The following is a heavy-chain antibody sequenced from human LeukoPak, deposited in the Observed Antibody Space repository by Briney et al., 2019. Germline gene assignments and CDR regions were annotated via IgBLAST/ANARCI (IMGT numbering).Heavy chain of an antibody. Sequence: GGSLRLSCAASGFTFSSYGMHWVRQAPGKGLEYVSAISSNGGSTYYANSVKGRFTISRDNSKNTLYLQMGSLRAEDMAVYYCARDGCSGGSCYSYYYYYYMDVWGKGTTVTVSS. D-gene: IGHD2-15*01. CDR1: GFTFSSYG. J-gene: IGHJ6*03. CDR3: ARDGCSGGSCYSYYYYYYMDV. CDR2: ISSNGGST. V-gene: IGHV3-64*01.